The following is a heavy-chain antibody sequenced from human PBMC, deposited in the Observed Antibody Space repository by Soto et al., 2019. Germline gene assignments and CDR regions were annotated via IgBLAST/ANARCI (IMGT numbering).Heavy chain of an antibody. V-gene: IGHV3-53*02. CDR1: GFSISSNY. CDR2: TFSGGNT. Sequence: ELQLVETGGGSIQTGGSLRLSCAASGFSISSNYIAWVRQPPGKGLEWVSTTFSGGNTEYAASVKGRCSISRDNYKNTLYLQMDNLRVEDTAVYYCARKPPSAIQGWAFGMDVWGQGTTVSASS. CDR3: ARKPPSAIQGWAFGMDV. D-gene: IGHD2-21*01. J-gene: IGHJ6*02.